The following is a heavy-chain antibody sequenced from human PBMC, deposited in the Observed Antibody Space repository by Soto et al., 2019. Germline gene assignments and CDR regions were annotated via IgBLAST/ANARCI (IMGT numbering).Heavy chain of an antibody. D-gene: IGHD3-16*01. V-gene: IGHV1-69*01. Sequence: QVQLVQSGAEVKKPGSSVKVSCKASGGTFSSHAISWVRQAPGQGLELMGGVIPFFKATNYAKKFQGRVTITADDSTSTAYMDLYSLRSEDTAVYYCARDVPLNYYDGTFSYYAMDVWGQGATVTVSS. CDR1: GGTFSSHA. J-gene: IGHJ6*02. CDR2: VIPFFKAT. CDR3: ARDVPLNYYDGTFSYYAMDV.